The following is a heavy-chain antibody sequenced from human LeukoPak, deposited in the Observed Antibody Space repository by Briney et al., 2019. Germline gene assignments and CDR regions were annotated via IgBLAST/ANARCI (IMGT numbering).Heavy chain of an antibody. V-gene: IGHV3-23*01. D-gene: IGHD3-22*01. CDR1: GFTFSSYA. CDR3: AKDHDSSEVFGYFDY. J-gene: IGHJ4*02. CDR2: ISGSGGST. Sequence: PGRSLRLSCAASGFTFSSYAMSWVRQAPGKGLEWVSAISGSGGSTYYADSVKGRFTISRDNSKNTLYLQMNSLRAEDTAVYYCAKDHDSSEVFGYFDYWGQGTLVTVSS.